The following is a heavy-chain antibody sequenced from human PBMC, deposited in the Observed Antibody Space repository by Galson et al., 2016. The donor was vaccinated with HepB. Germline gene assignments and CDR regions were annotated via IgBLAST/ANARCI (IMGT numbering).Heavy chain of an antibody. V-gene: IGHV3-9*01. CDR1: GFTFDDYA. J-gene: IGHJ6*02. CDR3: AKDKDWVYYAMDD. Sequence: SLRLSCAASGFTFDDYAMHWVRQAPGKGLEWVSGISWNGGTKGYADSVKGRFTISRDNANNSLYLQMSSLRAEDTALYYCAKDKDWVYYAMDDWGQGTTVTVSS. CDR2: ISWNGGTK. D-gene: IGHD3-9*01.